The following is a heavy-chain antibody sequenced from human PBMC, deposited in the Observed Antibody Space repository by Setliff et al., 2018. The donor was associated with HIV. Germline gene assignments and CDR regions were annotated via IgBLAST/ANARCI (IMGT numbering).Heavy chain of an antibody. V-gene: IGHV4-39*07. CDR1: GGSISSSNYY. J-gene: IGHJ4*02. D-gene: IGHD4-17*01. Sequence: SSETLSLTCSVSGGSISSSNYYGGWIRQPPGKGLEWIGSFYYSGNTYYSPSLKSRVTISIDTSKNQFSLKLSSVTAADTAVYYCAKGAGFYGDYTFDHWGQGRQVTVSS. CDR3: AKGAGFYGDYTFDH. CDR2: FYYSGNT.